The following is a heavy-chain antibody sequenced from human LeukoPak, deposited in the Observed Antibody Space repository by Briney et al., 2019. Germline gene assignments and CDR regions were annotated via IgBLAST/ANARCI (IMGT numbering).Heavy chain of an antibody. V-gene: IGHV4-61*08. Sequence: SETLSLTCTVSGGSISSGGYYWSWIRQPPGKGLEWIGYIYYSGSTNYNPSLKSRVTISVDTSKNQFSLKPSSVTAADTAVYYCARDGVGATKYYYYGMDVWGQGTTVTVSS. CDR2: IYYSGST. D-gene: IGHD1-26*01. CDR3: ARDGVGATKYYYYGMDV. CDR1: GGSISSGGYY. J-gene: IGHJ6*02.